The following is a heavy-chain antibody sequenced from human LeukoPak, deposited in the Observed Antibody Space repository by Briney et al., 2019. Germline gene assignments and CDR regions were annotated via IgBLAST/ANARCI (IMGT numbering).Heavy chain of an antibody. CDR3: ARGGNYWPQWWFDP. V-gene: IGHV4-59*01. D-gene: IGHD1-26*01. CDR2: IYHTGST. CDR1: GGSISTYY. J-gene: IGHJ5*02. Sequence: SETLPLTCTVSGGSISTYYWSWIRQPPGKGLEWIGYIYHTGSTSYNPSLKSRVTMSLDASKNQFSLELNSVTPADTAVYYCARGGNYWPQWWFDPWGRGTLVSVSS.